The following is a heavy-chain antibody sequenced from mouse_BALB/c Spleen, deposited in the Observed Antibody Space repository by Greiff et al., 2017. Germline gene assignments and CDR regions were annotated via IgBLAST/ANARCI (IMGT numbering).Heavy chain of an antibody. J-gene: IGHJ1*01. D-gene: IGHD1-1*01. Sequence: EVKLMESGGDLVKPGGSLKLSCAASGFTFSSYGMSWVRQTPDKRLEWVATISSGGSYTYYPDSVKGRFTISRDNAKNTLYLQMSSLKSEDTAMYYCATGSSHWYFDVWGEGTTVTVSS. V-gene: IGHV5-6*01. CDR3: ATGSSHWYFDV. CDR2: ISSGGSYT. CDR1: GFTFSSYG.